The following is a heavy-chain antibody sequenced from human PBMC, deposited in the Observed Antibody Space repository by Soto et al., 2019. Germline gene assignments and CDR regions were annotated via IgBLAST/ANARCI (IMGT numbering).Heavy chain of an antibody. CDR1: GFTFSSYA. D-gene: IGHD2-2*01. V-gene: IGHV3-30-3*01. CDR2: ISYDGSNK. J-gene: IGHJ6*02. Sequence: QVQLVESGGGVVQPGRSLRLSCAASGFTFSSYAMHWVRQAPGKGLEWVAVISYDGSNKYYADSVKGRFTISRDNSKKTLYLQMNSLRAEETAVYYCARGFPWTAAISAYYYYGMDVWGQGTTVTVSS. CDR3: ARGFPWTAAISAYYYYGMDV.